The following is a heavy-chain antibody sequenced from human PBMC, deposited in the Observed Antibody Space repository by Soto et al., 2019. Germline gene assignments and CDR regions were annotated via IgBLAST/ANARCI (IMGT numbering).Heavy chain of an antibody. CDR1: SFSMYS. J-gene: IGHJ5*02. CDR2: ISSGSAFI. V-gene: IGHV3-21*01. CDR3: TRDQGGSYDSWFDP. Sequence: EVQVVESGGGLVKPGRSLRLSCNFSFSMYSIDWVRQAPGKGLEWVASISSGSAFIKYADSVKGRFTISRDNAKNSVSLQMDSLRVEDTAMYYCTRDQGGSYDSWFDPWGRGTLVTVSS. D-gene: IGHD1-26*01.